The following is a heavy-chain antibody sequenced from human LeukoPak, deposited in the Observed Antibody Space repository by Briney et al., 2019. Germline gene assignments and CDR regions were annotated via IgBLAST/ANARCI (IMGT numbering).Heavy chain of an antibody. Sequence: ASVKVSCKASGYTFTGYYMHWVRQAPGQGLEWMGRINPNSGGTNYAQKFQGRVTMTRDTSISTAYMELSKLRSDDTAVYYCARGGGIDFRFGYDYWGQGTLVTVSS. CDR1: GYTFTGYY. J-gene: IGHJ4*02. CDR2: INPNSGGT. CDR3: ARGGGIDFRFGYDY. D-gene: IGHD3-16*01. V-gene: IGHV1-2*06.